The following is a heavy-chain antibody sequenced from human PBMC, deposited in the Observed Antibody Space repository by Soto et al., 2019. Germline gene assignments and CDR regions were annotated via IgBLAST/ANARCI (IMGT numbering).Heavy chain of an antibody. J-gene: IGHJ3*02. D-gene: IGHD2-21*02. CDR2: ISSNGGST. CDR1: AFTFSSYA. CDR3: ARNYGGNSYAFDI. V-gene: IGHV3-64*01. Sequence: EVQLVESGGGLVQPGGSLRLSCAASAFTFSSYAMHWVRQAPGKGLEYVSAISSNGGSTYYANSVKGRFTISRDNSKNTLYLQMGSLRAEDMAVYYCARNYGGNSYAFDIWGQGTMVPVSS.